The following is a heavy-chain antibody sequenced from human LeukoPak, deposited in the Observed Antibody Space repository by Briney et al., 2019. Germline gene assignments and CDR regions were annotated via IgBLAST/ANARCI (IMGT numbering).Heavy chain of an antibody. CDR3: ARGRSSGWTYFDY. J-gene: IGHJ4*02. D-gene: IGHD6-19*01. CDR1: GGSIGSDNTF. Sequence: SETLSLTCTVSGGSIGSDNTFWTWIRQHPGKGLEWIGYMSYSGSTYYNPSLKSRVTISVDTSKNQFSLSLSSVTTADTAVYYCARGRSSGWTYFDYWGQGTLVTVSS. V-gene: IGHV4-31*03. CDR2: MSYSGST.